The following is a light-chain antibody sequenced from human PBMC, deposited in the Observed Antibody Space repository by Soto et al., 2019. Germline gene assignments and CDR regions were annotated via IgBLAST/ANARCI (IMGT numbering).Light chain of an antibody. Sequence: DIVMTQSPDSLAVSLGERATINCKSSQSVLYSSNNKNYLAWYHQKPGQPPKLLIYWASNRESGVPDRFSGSGSGTDFTLSISSLQAEDVAVYSCQQYYSTPLTFGGETKVEIK. J-gene: IGKJ4*01. CDR1: QSVLYSSNNKNY. CDR3: QQYYSTPLT. CDR2: WAS. V-gene: IGKV4-1*01.